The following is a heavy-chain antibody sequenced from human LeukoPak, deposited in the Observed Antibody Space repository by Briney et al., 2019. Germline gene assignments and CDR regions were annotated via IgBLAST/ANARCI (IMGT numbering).Heavy chain of an antibody. CDR2: ISSSGSTK. V-gene: IGHV3-48*01. D-gene: IGHD3-22*01. CDR1: RFAFSSYN. Sequence: GGSLRLSCAASRFAFSSYNMNWVRQAPGKGLEWISYISSSGSTKYYADSVKGRFTISRDNAQNPLYLQMNSLRAEDTAVYYCAMYYDSSGKNYWGQGTLVSVSS. CDR3: AMYYDSSGKNY. J-gene: IGHJ4*02.